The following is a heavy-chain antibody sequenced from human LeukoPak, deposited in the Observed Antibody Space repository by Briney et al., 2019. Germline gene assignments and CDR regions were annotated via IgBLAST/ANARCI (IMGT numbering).Heavy chain of an antibody. Sequence: PGGSLRLSCATSGFTFSSYAMSWVRQAPGKGLEWVSAISGSGGSTYYADSVKGRFTISRDNSKNTLYLQMNSLRAEDTAVYYCARGGYDSSGYYHYWGQGTLVTVSS. D-gene: IGHD3-22*01. J-gene: IGHJ4*02. V-gene: IGHV3-23*01. CDR3: ARGGYDSSGYYHY. CDR1: GFTFSSYA. CDR2: ISGSGGST.